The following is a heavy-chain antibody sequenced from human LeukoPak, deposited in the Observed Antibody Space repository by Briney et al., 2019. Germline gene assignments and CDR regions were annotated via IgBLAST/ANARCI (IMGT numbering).Heavy chain of an antibody. V-gene: IGHV4-59*08. J-gene: IGHJ4*02. Sequence: PSETLSLTCAVYGGSFSGYYWSWIRQPPGKGLEWIGYIYYSGSTNYNPSLKSRVTISVDTSKNQFSLKLSSVTAADTAVYYCARHDEYYDFWSGYPPGFDYWGQGTLVTVSS. CDR1: GGSFSGYY. D-gene: IGHD3-3*01. CDR2: IYYSGST. CDR3: ARHDEYYDFWSGYPPGFDY.